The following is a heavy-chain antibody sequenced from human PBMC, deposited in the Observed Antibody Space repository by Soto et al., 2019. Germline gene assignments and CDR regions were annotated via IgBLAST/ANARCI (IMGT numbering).Heavy chain of an antibody. J-gene: IGHJ4*02. D-gene: IGHD1-26*01. CDR3: ATGRALGATLGAIDF. Sequence: QLGGSLRLSCAASGFTFSNIAMHWVRQAPGKGLEWVAAISYDGTYRPYADFARGRFTISRDNSQKTLYLQMNSLRPEDTALYYCATGRALGATLGAIDFWGQGTLVTVSS. CDR1: GFTFSNIA. CDR2: ISYDGTYR. V-gene: IGHV3-30-3*01.